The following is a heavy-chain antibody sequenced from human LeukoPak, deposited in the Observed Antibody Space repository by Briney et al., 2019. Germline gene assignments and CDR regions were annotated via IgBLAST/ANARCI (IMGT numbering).Heavy chain of an antibody. CDR3: ARGRGEAAAGTGYYFDY. CDR2: INHSGST. D-gene: IGHD6-13*01. J-gene: IGHJ4*02. CDR1: GGSFSGYY. Sequence: SETLSLTCAVYGGSFSGYYWSWIRQPPGKWLEWIGEINHSGSTNYNPSLKSRVTISVDTSKNQFSLKLSSVTAADTAVYYCARGRGEAAAGTGYYFDYWGQGTLVTVSS. V-gene: IGHV4-34*01.